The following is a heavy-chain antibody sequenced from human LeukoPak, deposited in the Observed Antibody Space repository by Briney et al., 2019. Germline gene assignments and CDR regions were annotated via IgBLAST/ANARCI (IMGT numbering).Heavy chain of an antibody. D-gene: IGHD6-13*01. CDR2: INPNSGGT. CDR1: GYTFTGYY. J-gene: IGHJ5*02. V-gene: IGHV1-2*02. CDR3: ARDGGYSSSWIDP. Sequence: ASVKVSCKASGYTFTGYYMHWVRQAPGQGLEWMGWINPNSGGTNYAQKLQGRVTMTTDTSTSTAYMELRSLRSDDTAVYYCARDGGYSSSWIDPWGQGTLVTVSS.